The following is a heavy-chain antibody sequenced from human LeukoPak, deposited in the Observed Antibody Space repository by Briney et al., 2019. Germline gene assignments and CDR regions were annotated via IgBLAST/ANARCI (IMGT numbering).Heavy chain of an antibody. V-gene: IGHV1-2*06. J-gene: IGHJ4*02. Sequence: ASVKVSFKASGYTFTGYYMHWVRQAPGQGLEWMGRINPNSGGTNYAQKFQGRVTMTRDTSISTDYMERSRLRSDDTAVYYWASRDLGTFDYWGQGTLVTVSS. CDR2: INPNSGGT. CDR3: ASRDLGTFDY. CDR1: GYTFTGYY. D-gene: IGHD1-26*01.